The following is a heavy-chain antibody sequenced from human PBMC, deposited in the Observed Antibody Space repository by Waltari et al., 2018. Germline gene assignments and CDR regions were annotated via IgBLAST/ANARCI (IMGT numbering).Heavy chain of an antibody. Sequence: PGLVKPSETLSLTCTVSGGSISSSSYYWGWIRQPPGKGLEWIGSIYYSGSTYYNPSLKSRVTISVDTSKNQFSLKLSSVTAADTAVYYCARGYSGYAYYYYYAMDVWGQGTTVTVSS. CDR1: GGSISSSSYY. V-gene: IGHV4-39*01. J-gene: IGHJ6*02. CDR2: IYYSGST. D-gene: IGHD5-12*01. CDR3: ARGYSGYAYYYYYAMDV.